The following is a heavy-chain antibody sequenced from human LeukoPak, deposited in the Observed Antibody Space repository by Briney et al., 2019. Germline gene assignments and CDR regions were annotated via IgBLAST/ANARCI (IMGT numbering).Heavy chain of an antibody. D-gene: IGHD3-10*01. J-gene: IGHJ4*02. CDR1: GFALSTSGVG. V-gene: IGHV2-5*02. Sequence: SGPTLLSPTQTLTLSCTSSGFALSTSGVGVDWIPHPPGKALEWLSLVYLDGGMRFSPALTRRLIFTKDTSKNQVVLTMTNMDPVDTATYYCAHLPWFGELGDFDYWGQGTLVTVSS. CDR2: VYLDGGM. CDR3: AHLPWFGELGDFDY.